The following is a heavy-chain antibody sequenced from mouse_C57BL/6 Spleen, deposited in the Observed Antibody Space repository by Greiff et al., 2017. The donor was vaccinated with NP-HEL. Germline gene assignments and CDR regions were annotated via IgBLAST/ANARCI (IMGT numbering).Heavy chain of an antibody. D-gene: IGHD3-2*02. J-gene: IGHJ4*01. V-gene: IGHV5-4*01. CDR2: ISDGGSYT. CDR3: ARDGSSGSAMDY. CDR1: GFTFSSYA. Sequence: EVQGVESGGGLVKPGGSLKLSCAASGFTFSSYAMSWVRQTPEKRLEWVATISDGGSYTYYPDNVKGRFTISRDNAKNNLYLQMSHLKSEDTAMYYCARDGSSGSAMDYWGQGTSVTVSS.